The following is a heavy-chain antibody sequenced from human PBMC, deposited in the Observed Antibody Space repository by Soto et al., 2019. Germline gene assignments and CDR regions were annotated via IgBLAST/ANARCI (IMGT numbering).Heavy chain of an antibody. CDR2: MNPNSGNT. V-gene: IGHV1-8*01. J-gene: IGHJ4*02. Sequence: QVQLVQSGAEVKKPGASVKVSCKASGYTFTSYDINWVRQATGQELEWMGWMNPNSGNTAYAQKFQGRVALTRNTSISTAHMELSSPRSEDTAVYYCARETAGRFDYWGQGTLVTVSS. CDR1: GYTFTSYD. CDR3: ARETAGRFDY. D-gene: IGHD6-25*01.